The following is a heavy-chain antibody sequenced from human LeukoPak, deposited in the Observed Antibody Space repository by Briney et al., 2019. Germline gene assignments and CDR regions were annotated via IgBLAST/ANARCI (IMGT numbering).Heavy chain of an antibody. Sequence: GGSLRLSCAASGFTFSSYAMSWVRQAPGKGLEWVSAISGSGGSTYYADSMKGRFTISRDNSKNTLYLQMNSLRAEDTAVYYCAKAEQWLIRRWEESHTFDYWGQGTLVTVSS. CDR1: GFTFSSYA. CDR2: ISGSGGST. V-gene: IGHV3-23*01. CDR3: AKAEQWLIRRWEESHTFDY. J-gene: IGHJ4*02. D-gene: IGHD6-19*01.